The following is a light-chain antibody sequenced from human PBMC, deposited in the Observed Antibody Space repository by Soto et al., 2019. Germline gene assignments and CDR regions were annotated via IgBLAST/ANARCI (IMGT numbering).Light chain of an antibody. CDR2: KIS. CDR3: MQVTHFPYT. J-gene: IGKJ2*01. V-gene: IGKV2-24*01. Sequence: DIVLTQTPLFSPVTLGQSASISCRSSQSLAHSDGNTYLSWPLQRPGQPPRLLICKISNRFFGVPDRISRRGAGTDVTLRISRVEAEDVGIYYCMQVTHFPYTFGQGSKLEIK. CDR1: QSLAHSDGNTY.